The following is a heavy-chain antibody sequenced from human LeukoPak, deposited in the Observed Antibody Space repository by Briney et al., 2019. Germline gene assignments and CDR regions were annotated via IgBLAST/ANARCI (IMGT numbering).Heavy chain of an antibody. J-gene: IGHJ4*02. Sequence: GGSLRLSCAASGFTFSSYWMHWVRQAPGKGLVWVSRTNSDGSSISYADSVKGRFTISRGNAKNTLYLQMNSLRAEDTAVYYCVRAAAASFDYWGQGTLVTVSS. D-gene: IGHD6-13*01. CDR1: GFTFSSYW. CDR2: TNSDGSSI. V-gene: IGHV3-74*01. CDR3: VRAAAASFDY.